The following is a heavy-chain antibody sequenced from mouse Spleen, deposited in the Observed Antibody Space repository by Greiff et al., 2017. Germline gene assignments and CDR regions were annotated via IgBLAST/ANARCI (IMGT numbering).Heavy chain of an antibody. V-gene: IGHV5-17*02. CDR1: GFTFSSFG. D-gene: IGHD3-3*01. CDR2: ISSGSSTI. Sequence: EVQLVESGGGLVQPGGSRKLSCAASGFTFSSFGMHWVRQAPEKGLEWVAYISSGSSTIYYADTVKGRFTISRDNPKNTLFLQMTSLRSEDTAMYYCARRRGTPYAMDYWGQGTSVTVSS. CDR3: ARRRGTPYAMDY. J-gene: IGHJ4*01.